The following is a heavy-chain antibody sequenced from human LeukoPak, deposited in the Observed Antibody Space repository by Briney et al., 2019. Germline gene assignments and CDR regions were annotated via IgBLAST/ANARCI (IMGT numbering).Heavy chain of an antibody. V-gene: IGHV4-59*01. Sequence: SETPSLTCTLSGGSISTYYWSWIRQPPGRGLEWIGYMYHSGSTNYNPSLKSRVTISVDTSKNQFSLKLSSVTAADTGVYYCARGGGYASPIGYWGQGALVTVSS. J-gene: IGHJ4*02. CDR3: ARGGGYASPIGY. D-gene: IGHD5-12*01. CDR1: GGSISTYY. CDR2: MYHSGST.